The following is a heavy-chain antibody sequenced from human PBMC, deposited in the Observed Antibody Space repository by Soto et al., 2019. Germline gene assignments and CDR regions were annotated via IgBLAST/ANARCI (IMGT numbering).Heavy chain of an antibody. CDR2: IYSGGFT. CDR3: ARGHYIDTRGFDY. Sequence: RGSLRLSCVASGVIVSNNYMTGVRQAPGKGLEWISVIYSGGFTYYAESVRGRFTISRDISKNTIFLDLNSLRAGDTAVYFCARGHYIDTRGFDYWGQGTLVTVSS. J-gene: IGHJ4*02. CDR1: GVIVSNNY. D-gene: IGHD2-15*01. V-gene: IGHV3-53*01.